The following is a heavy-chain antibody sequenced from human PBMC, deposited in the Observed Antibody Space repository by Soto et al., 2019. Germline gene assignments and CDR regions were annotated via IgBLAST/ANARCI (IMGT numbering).Heavy chain of an antibody. CDR1: GYTFSTYD. J-gene: IGHJ6*03. Sequence: QVQLVQSGAEVKKPGASVKVSCKASGYTFSTYDIIWVRQATGQGLEWMGWLNPNSGHTGYAQKFQGRVTLTRDTSISTAYMELSRLRSTDTAVYFCARRLSSSTFYYYLDVWQRDHCHRLL. CDR2: LNPNSGHT. CDR3: ARRLSSSTFYYYLDV. V-gene: IGHV1-8*01. D-gene: IGHD6-6*01.